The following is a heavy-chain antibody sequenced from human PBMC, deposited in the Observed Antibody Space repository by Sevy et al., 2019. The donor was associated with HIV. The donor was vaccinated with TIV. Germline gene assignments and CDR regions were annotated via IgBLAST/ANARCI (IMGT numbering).Heavy chain of an antibody. CDR3: AREAIGGTHYNVHGMDV. Sequence: GGSLRLSCAASGFTFSYYGMHWVRQAPGKGLEWVAVISYDGNNKYYADSVKGRFTISRDNSKNTLYVQMNSLRVEDTAVYSCAREAIGGTHYNVHGMDVWGQGTTVTVSS. V-gene: IGHV3-30*03. CDR1: GFTFSYYG. J-gene: IGHJ6*02. D-gene: IGHD3-10*02. CDR2: ISYDGNNK.